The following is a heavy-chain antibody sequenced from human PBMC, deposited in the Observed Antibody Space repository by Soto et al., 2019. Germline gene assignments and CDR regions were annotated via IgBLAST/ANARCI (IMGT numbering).Heavy chain of an antibody. Sequence: ASVKVSCRACGYTFTSYGISRVRQAPGQGLEWMGWISAYNGNTNYAQKLQGRVTMTTDTSTSTAYMELRSLRSDDTAVYYCARPRYYYDSSGYYVDYWGQGTLVTVSS. D-gene: IGHD3-22*01. J-gene: IGHJ4*02. V-gene: IGHV1-18*01. CDR2: ISAYNGNT. CDR3: ARPRYYYDSSGYYVDY. CDR1: GYTFTSYG.